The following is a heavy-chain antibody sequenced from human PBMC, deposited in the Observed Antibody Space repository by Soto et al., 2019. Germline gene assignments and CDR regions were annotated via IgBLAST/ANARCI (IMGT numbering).Heavy chain of an antibody. Sequence: GGSLRLSCAASGFTFSSYAMSWVRQAPGKGLEWVSAISGSGGSTYYADSVKGRFTISRDNSKNTLYLQMNSLRAEDTAVYYCAKEPARLVIAIPYYFDYWGQGTLVTVSS. J-gene: IGHJ4*02. CDR3: AKEPARLVIAIPYYFDY. CDR1: GFTFSSYA. V-gene: IGHV3-23*01. D-gene: IGHD2-21*01. CDR2: ISGSGGST.